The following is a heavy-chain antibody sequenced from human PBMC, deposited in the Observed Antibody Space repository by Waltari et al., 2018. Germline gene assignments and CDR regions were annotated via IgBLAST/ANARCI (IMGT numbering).Heavy chain of an antibody. V-gene: IGHV7-4-1*04. CDR3: VREVVPTSTIVVNWFDP. CDR1: GYTFNSYA. CDR2: INTNTGNP. J-gene: IGHJ5*02. D-gene: IGHD2-2*01. Sequence: QVQLVQSGSELKKPGASVKVSCKASGYTFNSYAINWLRRAPGQGLELMGWINTNTGNPTYVQGFTGRFVFSLDTSVSMAYLQISSLKAEDTAVYYCVREVVPTSTIVVNWFDPWGQGTLVTVSS.